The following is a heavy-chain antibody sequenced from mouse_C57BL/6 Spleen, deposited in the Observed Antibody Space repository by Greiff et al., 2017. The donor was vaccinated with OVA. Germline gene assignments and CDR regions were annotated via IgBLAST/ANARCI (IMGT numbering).Heavy chain of an antibody. CDR2: ISSGGDYI. CDR3: TRVKLGDYDEETTYYYAMDY. J-gene: IGHJ4*01. D-gene: IGHD2-4*01. Sequence: EVKLVESGEGLVKPGGSLKLSCAASGFTFSSYAMSWVRQTPEKRLEWVAYISSGGDYIYYADTVKGRFTISRDNARNTLYLQMSSLKSEDTAMYYCTRVKLGDYDEETTYYYAMDYWGQGTSVTVSS. V-gene: IGHV5-9-1*02. CDR1: GFTFSSYA.